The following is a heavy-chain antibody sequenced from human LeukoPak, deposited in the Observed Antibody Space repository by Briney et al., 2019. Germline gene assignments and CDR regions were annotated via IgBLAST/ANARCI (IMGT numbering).Heavy chain of an antibody. V-gene: IGHV3-48*01. D-gene: IGHD4-23*01. CDR2: ISSSSSAI. CDR1: GFTFSSYS. J-gene: IGHJ4*02. Sequence: GGSLRLSCAASGFTFSSYSMSWVRQAPGKGLEWVSYISSSSSAIYYADSVKGRFTISRDNSKNTLYLQMNSLRAEDTAVYYCAKDLGSVVTPPSLDYRGQGTLVTVSS. CDR3: AKDLGSVVTPPSLDY.